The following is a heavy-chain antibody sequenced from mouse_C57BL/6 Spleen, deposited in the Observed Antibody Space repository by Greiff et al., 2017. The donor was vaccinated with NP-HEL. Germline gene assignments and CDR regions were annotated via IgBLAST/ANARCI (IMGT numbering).Heavy chain of an antibody. Sequence: QVQLQQPGAELVRPGSSVKLSCKASGYTFTSYWMHWVKQRPIQGLEWIGNIDPSDSETLYNQKFKDKATLTVDKSSSTAYMQLSSLTSEDSAVYYCARGDYYGSSPLYAMDYWGQGTSVTVSS. CDR1: GYTFTSYW. V-gene: IGHV1-52*01. J-gene: IGHJ4*01. CDR3: ARGDYYGSSPLYAMDY. CDR2: IDPSDSET. D-gene: IGHD1-1*01.